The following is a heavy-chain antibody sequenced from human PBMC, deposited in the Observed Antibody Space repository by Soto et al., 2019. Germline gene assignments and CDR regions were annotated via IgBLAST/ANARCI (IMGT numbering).Heavy chain of an antibody. V-gene: IGHV3-73*02. CDR2: IRNKANSYAT. Sequence: EVQLVESGGGLVQPGGSLKLSCAASGFTFSGSAMHWVRQASGKGLEWVGRIRNKANSYATAYAASVKSRFTISRDDSKNTAYLQMNSLKTEDTAVYYCTTGITMVRGVGGNLKSYHFDYWGQGTLVTVSS. D-gene: IGHD3-10*01. CDR3: TTGITMVRGVGGNLKSYHFDY. CDR1: GFTFSGSA. J-gene: IGHJ4*02.